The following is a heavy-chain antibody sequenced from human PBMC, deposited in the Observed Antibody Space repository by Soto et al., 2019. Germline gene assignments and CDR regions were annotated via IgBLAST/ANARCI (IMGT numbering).Heavy chain of an antibody. CDR2: IKSISDGETT. J-gene: IGHJ4*02. D-gene: IGHD6-19*01. Sequence: LLVESGGGFVQPGGSLRLSCVASGFTFSHAWMDWVRQAPGKGLEWVGRIKSISDGETTNYAASVAGRFTISRDDSKNTLFLHVNSVKTEDTGVYYCTRRIAVAGTYYFDYWGQGTLVTVSS. V-gene: IGHV3-15*07. CDR1: GFTFSHAW. CDR3: TRRIAVAGTYYFDY.